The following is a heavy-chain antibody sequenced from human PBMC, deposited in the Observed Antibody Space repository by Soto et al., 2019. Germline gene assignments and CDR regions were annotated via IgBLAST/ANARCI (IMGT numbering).Heavy chain of an antibody. Sequence: SETLSLTCAVYGGSFSGYYRSWIRQPPGKGLEWIGYIYYSGSTYYNPSLKSRVTISVDTSKNQFSLKLSSVTAADTAVYYCATARSGIYSSSPKCYGMDVWGQGTTVTVSS. J-gene: IGHJ6*02. CDR3: ATARSGIYSSSPKCYGMDV. CDR1: GGSFSGYY. V-gene: IGHV4-30-4*08. D-gene: IGHD1-26*01. CDR2: IYYSGST.